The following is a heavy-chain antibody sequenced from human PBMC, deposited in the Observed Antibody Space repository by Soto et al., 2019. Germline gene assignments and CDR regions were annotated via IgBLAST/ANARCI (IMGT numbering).Heavy chain of an antibody. CDR1: AFTFSSYG. CDR3: ARAFELPWFDP. D-gene: IGHD1-26*01. CDR2: IWYDGSNK. V-gene: IGHV3-33*01. Sequence: QVQLVESGGGVVQPGRSLRLSCAASAFTFSSYGMHWVRQAPGKGLEWVAVIWYDGSNKYYADSVKGRFTISRDNSKNTLYLQMNSLRAEDTAVYYCARAFELPWFDPWGQGTLVTVSS. J-gene: IGHJ5*02.